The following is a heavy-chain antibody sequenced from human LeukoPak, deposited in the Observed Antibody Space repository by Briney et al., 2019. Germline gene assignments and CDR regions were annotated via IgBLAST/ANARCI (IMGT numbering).Heavy chain of an antibody. V-gene: IGHV3-53*01. Sequence: GSLRLSCAASGFTVSSNYMSWVRQTPGRGLEWVSLIYSGVSTFYADSLKGRFTISRDSSKNTLYLQMNSLRAEDMAVYYCARGISGPEGNYWGQGTLVTVSS. J-gene: IGHJ4*02. D-gene: IGHD6-19*01. CDR1: GFTVSSNY. CDR2: IYSGVST. CDR3: ARGISGPEGNY.